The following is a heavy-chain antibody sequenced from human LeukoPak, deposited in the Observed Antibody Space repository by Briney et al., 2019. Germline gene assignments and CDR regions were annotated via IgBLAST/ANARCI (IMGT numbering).Heavy chain of an antibody. CDR3: ARFFDSTISIIAVDHVAFDI. D-gene: IGHD3-22*01. CDR2: INPNSGGT. CDR1: GYTFTGYY. Sequence: GASVKVSCKASGYTFTGYYMHWVRQAPGQGLEWMGLINPNSGGTNYAQTVQGRFTMTRDTSMSTAYMALSSLRYAATAVYYCARFFDSTISIIAVDHVAFDIWRQGTMVTVSS. J-gene: IGHJ3*02. V-gene: IGHV1-2*02.